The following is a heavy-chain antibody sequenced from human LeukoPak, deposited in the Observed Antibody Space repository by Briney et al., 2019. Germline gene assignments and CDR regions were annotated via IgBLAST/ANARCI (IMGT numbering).Heavy chain of an antibody. J-gene: IGHJ4*02. CDR3: ARDSDGRVRYYYGSGSYNY. Sequence: PGGSLRLSCAASGFTFSSYAMHWVRQAPGKGLEWVAVISYDGSNKYYADSVKGRFTISRDNSKNTLYLQVNSLRAEDTAVYYCARDSDGRVRYYYGSGSYNYWGQGTLVTVSS. V-gene: IGHV3-30-3*01. CDR2: ISYDGSNK. D-gene: IGHD3-10*01. CDR1: GFTFSSYA.